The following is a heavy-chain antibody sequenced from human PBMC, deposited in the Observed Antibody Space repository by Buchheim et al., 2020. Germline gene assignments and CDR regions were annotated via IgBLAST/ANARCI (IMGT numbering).Heavy chain of an antibody. V-gene: IGHV3-21*01. J-gene: IGHJ2*01. CDR2: ISSSSSYI. CDR1: GFTFSSYS. Sequence: EVQLVESGGGLVKPGGSLRLSCAASGFTFSSYSMNWVRQAPGKGLEWVSSISSSSSYIYYADSVKGRFTISRDNAKNSLYLQMNSLRAEDTAVYYCARDRHVAARPNWYFDLWGRGTL. CDR3: ARDRHVAARPNWYFDL. D-gene: IGHD6-6*01.